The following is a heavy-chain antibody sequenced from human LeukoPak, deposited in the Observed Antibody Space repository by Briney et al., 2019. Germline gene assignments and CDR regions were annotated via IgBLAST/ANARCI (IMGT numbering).Heavy chain of an antibody. Sequence: GGSLRLSCAASGFTFSSYAMSWVRQAPGKGLEWVSAISGSGGSTYYADSVKGRFTISRDNSKNTLYLKMNSLRAEDTAVYYCAKEHYGDFGPDYFDCWGQGTRVTVSS. J-gene: IGHJ4*02. CDR2: ISGSGGST. CDR1: GFTFSSYA. CDR3: AKEHYGDFGPDYFDC. V-gene: IGHV3-23*01. D-gene: IGHD4-17*01.